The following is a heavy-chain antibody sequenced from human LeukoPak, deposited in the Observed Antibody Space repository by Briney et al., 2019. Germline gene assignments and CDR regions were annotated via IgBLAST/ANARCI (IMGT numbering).Heavy chain of an antibody. V-gene: IGHV3-21*01. CDR2: ISSSSSHI. CDR3: ARTPSGSYLKTYFDY. Sequence: GGSLRLSCAASGFTFSSYSMNWVRQAPGKGLEWVSSISSSSSHIYYADSVKGRFTISRDNAKNSLYLQMNSLRAEDTAVYYCARTPSGSYLKTYFDYWGQGTLVTVSS. J-gene: IGHJ4*02. D-gene: IGHD1-26*01. CDR1: GFTFSSYS.